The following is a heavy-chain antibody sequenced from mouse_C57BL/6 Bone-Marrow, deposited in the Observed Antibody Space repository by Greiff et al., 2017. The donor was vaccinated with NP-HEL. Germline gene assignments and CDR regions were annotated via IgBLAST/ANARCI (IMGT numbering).Heavy chain of an antibody. CDR3: ARRTPPYYGSSSFAY. Sequence: EVKLQESGGDLVKPGGSLKLSCAASGFTFSSYGMSWVRQTPDKRLEWVATISSGGSYTYYPDSVKGRFTISRDNAKNTLYLQMSSLKSEDTAMYYCARRTPPYYGSSSFAYWGRGTLVTVSA. CDR2: ISSGGSYT. V-gene: IGHV5-6*01. D-gene: IGHD1-1*01. J-gene: IGHJ3*01. CDR1: GFTFSSYG.